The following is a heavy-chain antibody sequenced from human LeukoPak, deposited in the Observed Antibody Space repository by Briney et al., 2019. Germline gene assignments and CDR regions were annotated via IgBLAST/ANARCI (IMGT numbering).Heavy chain of an antibody. CDR3: ARDALHTAHFDY. D-gene: IGHD5-18*01. J-gene: IGHJ4*02. CDR1: GFTFIDYY. CDR2: VSASSDI. V-gene: IGHV3-69-1*01. Sequence: GGSLRLSCVASGFTFIDYYMSRIRQAPGKGLQWVSTVSASSDIHYSDSVKGRFTISRDNARNSLYLQMNSLRDEDTAVYYCARDALHTAHFDYWGQGTLVTVSS.